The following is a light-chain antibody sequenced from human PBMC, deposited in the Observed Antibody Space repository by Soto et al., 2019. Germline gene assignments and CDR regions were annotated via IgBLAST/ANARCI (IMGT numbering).Light chain of an antibody. Sequence: QSVLTQPAAVSGSPGQSITISCTGTSSDVGGYNYVSWYQQHPGKAPKLIIYEVSNRPSGISNRFSGSKSGNTASLTISGLQAEDEADYYCTSYTFSSTVVFDGGTKVTVL. CDR2: EVS. V-gene: IGLV2-14*01. CDR3: TSYTFSSTVV. CDR1: SSDVGGYNY. J-gene: IGLJ2*01.